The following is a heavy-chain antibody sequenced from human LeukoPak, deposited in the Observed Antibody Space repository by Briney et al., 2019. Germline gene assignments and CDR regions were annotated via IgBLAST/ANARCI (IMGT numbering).Heavy chain of an antibody. Sequence: GGSLRLSCAASGFTVSSNYMSWVRQAPGKGLEWVSVIYSGGSTYYADSVKGRFTISRDNSKNTLYLQMSSLRAEDTAVYYCARGLKTGSGLYCFDYWGQGTLVTVSS. V-gene: IGHV3-53*01. CDR3: ARGLKTGSGLYCFDY. CDR1: GFTVSSNY. D-gene: IGHD6-19*01. J-gene: IGHJ4*02. CDR2: IYSGGST.